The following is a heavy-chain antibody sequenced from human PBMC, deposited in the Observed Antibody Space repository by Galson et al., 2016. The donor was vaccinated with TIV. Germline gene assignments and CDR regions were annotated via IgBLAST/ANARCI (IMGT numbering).Heavy chain of an antibody. CDR1: GFTFTSYA. D-gene: IGHD1-7*01. V-gene: IGHV3-23*01. CDR2: ISASGGGP. J-gene: IGHJ3*02. CDR3: AKNREAVTGITSDAFDI. Sequence: SLRLSCAASGFTFTSYAMSWVRRAPGKGLEWVSTISASGGGPYYADSVKGRFTIARDNSRNTLYLQMNTLRAEDTAVYFCAKNREAVTGITSDAFDIWGQGTKAAVSS.